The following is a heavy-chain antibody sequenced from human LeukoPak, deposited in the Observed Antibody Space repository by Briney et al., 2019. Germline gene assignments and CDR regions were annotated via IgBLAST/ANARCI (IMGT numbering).Heavy chain of an antibody. CDR3: ARIRGYNYGFFDY. CDR1: GFIFSSHW. J-gene: IGHJ4*02. D-gene: IGHD5-18*01. CDR2: IDSDGSST. V-gene: IGHV3-74*01. Sequence: GGSLRLSCAASGFIFSSHWMHWVRQVPGKGLVWVSRIDSDGSSTIYADSVKGRFTISRDNTKNTLYLEMNSLRAEDTALYYCARIRGYNYGFFDYWSQGTLVTVSS.